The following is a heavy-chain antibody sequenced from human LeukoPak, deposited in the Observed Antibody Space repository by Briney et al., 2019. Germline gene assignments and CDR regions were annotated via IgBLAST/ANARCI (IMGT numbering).Heavy chain of an antibody. CDR1: GFTYSSYG. V-gene: IGHV3-33*01. CDR3: ARDRGSGYSGSQGIDY. Sequence: GGSLRLSCAASGFTYSSYGMHWVRQAPGKGLEWVAVIWSDGNNKYYVDSVKGRFTISRDNSKNTLYLQMNSLRAEDSAVYYCARDRGSGYSGSQGIDYWGQGALVTVSS. D-gene: IGHD1-26*01. CDR2: IWSDGNNK. J-gene: IGHJ4*02.